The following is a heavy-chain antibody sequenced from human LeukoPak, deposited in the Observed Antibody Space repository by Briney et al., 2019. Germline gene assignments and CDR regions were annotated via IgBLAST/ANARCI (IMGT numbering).Heavy chain of an antibody. Sequence: GGSLRLSCAASGFTFSSYGMHWVRQAPGKGLEWVAVISYDGSNKYYADSVKGRFTISRDNSKNTLYLRMNSLRAEDTAVYYCAQGDYYDSSGYLDPWGQGTLVTVSS. CDR1: GFTFSSYG. J-gene: IGHJ5*02. CDR2: ISYDGSNK. CDR3: AQGDYYDSSGYLDP. D-gene: IGHD3-22*01. V-gene: IGHV3-30*18.